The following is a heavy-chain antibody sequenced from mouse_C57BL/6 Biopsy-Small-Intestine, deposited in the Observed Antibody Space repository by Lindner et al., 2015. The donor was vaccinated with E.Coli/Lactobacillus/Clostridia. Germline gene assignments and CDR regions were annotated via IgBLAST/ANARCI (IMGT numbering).Heavy chain of an antibody. J-gene: IGHJ4*01. CDR1: GYAFSSYW. CDR3: ARNSAMDY. CDR2: IYPRSGNT. V-gene: IGHV1-80*01. Sequence: VQLQESGAELMKPGASVKISCKASGYAFSSYWMNWVKQRTGQGLEWIGDIYPRSGNTYYNEKFKGKATLTADKSSSTAYMQLSSLTYEDSAVYYCARNSAMDYWGQGTSVTVSS.